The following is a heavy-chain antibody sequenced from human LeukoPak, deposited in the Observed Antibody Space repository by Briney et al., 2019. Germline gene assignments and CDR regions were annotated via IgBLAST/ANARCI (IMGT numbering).Heavy chain of an antibody. CDR3: ARGGDAVLLWFGIDY. CDR1: GFTFSTYS. CDR2: ISSSGTYI. V-gene: IGHV3-21*01. D-gene: IGHD3-10*01. Sequence: GGSLRLSCAASGFTFSTYSMNWVRQAPGKGLEWVSSISSSGTYIDYADSVKGRFTISRDNARNSLDLHMNSLRAEDTAVYYCARGGDAVLLWFGIDYWGQGTLVTVSS. J-gene: IGHJ4*02.